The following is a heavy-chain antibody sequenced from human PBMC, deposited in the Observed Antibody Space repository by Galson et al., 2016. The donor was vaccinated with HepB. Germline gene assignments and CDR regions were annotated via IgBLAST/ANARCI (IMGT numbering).Heavy chain of an antibody. J-gene: IGHJ4*02. CDR1: GYTFSNYG. V-gene: IGHV1-18*01. CDR2: ISTFNGNT. CDR3: ARPTYGTIYYFDS. D-gene: IGHD4-17*01. Sequence: SVKVSCKASGYTFSNYGINWVRQAPGQGLEWMGWISTFNGNTDYAQNFQDRVTMTTDTSTSTAYMELRSLRSDETAVYYCARPTYGTIYYFDSWGQGTLVTVSS.